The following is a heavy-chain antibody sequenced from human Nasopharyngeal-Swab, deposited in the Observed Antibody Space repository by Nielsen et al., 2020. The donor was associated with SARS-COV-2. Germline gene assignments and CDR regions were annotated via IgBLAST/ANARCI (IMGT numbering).Heavy chain of an antibody. Sequence: GESLKISCAASGFTFSSYAMSWVRQAPGKGLEWVSAISGSGGSTYYADSVKGRFTISRDNSKNTLYLQMNSLRAEDTAVYYCTRDDPSGYLIDAFDIWGQGTMVTVSS. CDR1: GFTFSSYA. D-gene: IGHD5-18*01. J-gene: IGHJ3*02. V-gene: IGHV3-23*01. CDR3: TRDDPSGYLIDAFDI. CDR2: ISGSGGST.